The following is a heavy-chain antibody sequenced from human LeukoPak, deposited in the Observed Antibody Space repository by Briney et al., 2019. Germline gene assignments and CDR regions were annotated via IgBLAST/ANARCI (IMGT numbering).Heavy chain of an antibody. CDR1: GFIFNTYA. V-gene: IGHV3-23*01. CDR2: ISGTGGGT. J-gene: IGHJ4*02. CDR3: ARQLGYCSDGTCYFDN. D-gene: IGHD2-15*01. Sequence: QPGGSLRLSCAASGFIFNTYAMSWVRQAPGKGLQWISAISGTGGGTYYADSVKGRFTISRDNSKNTLYLQMSSLRADDTALYFCARQLGYCSDGTCYFDNWGQGTLVTVSS.